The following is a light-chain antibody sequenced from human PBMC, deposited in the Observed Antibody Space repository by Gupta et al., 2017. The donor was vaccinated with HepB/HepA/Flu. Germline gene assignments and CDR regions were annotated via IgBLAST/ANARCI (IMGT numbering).Light chain of an antibody. CDR1: QTVIVSY. V-gene: IGKV3-20*01. CDR2: ATS. Sequence: EIVLTQSPGTLSLSPGERASLSCRASQTVIVSYLAWYQQKPGQAPRPLIYATSIRAPGSTDRCSSRGGATDVNITIIRRVPADCEVYFCQQEYAEPPQITFGQGTQVDIK. J-gene: IGKJ5*01. CDR3: QQEYAEPPQIT.